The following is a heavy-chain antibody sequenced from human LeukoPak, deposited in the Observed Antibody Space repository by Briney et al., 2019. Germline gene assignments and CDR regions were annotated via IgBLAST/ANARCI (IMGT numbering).Heavy chain of an antibody. V-gene: IGHV4-59*01. CDR1: GGSISSYY. J-gene: IGHJ4*02. D-gene: IGHD5-24*01. Sequence: SETLSLTCTVSGGSISSYYWSWIRQPSGKGLEWIGYIYYSGSTNYNPSLKSRVTISVDTSKNQFSLKLSSVTAADTAVYYCARVRGYNPKYYFDYWGQGTLVTVSS. CDR2: IYYSGST. CDR3: ARVRGYNPKYYFDY.